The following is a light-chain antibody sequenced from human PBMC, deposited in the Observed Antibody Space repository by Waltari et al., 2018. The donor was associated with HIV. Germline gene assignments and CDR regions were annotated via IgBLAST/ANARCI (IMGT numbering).Light chain of an antibody. J-gene: IGLJ2*01. V-gene: IGLV3-1*01. CDR3: QAWDSHNVI. CDR1: KLGDRC. CDR2: EDG. Sequence: SYELTQPPSVSVSPGQTAIITCPGDKLGDRCASWYHKRPGQYPVLVIYEDGKRPSGIPERFSGSNSGNTATLTISGTQAMDESDYYCQAWDSHNVIFGGGTKLTVL.